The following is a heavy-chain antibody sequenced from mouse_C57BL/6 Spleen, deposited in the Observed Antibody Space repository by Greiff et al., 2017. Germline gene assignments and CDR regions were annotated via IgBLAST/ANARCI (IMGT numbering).Heavy chain of an antibody. CDR2: IYPGDGDT. J-gene: IGHJ1*01. Sequence: QVQLQQSGPELVKPGASVKISCKASGYAFSSSWMNWVKQRPGKGLEWIGRIYPGDGDTNYNGKFKGKATLTADKSSSTAYMQISSLTSEDSAVYFCVRCVYYGSGAHWYIAVCGA. V-gene: IGHV1-82*01. CDR3: VRCVYYGSGAHWYIAV. CDR1: GYAFSSSW. D-gene: IGHD1-1*01.